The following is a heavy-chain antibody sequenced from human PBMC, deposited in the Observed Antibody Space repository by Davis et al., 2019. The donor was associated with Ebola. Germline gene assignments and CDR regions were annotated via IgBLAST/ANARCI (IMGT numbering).Heavy chain of an antibody. Sequence: PGGSLRLSCAASGFTSSSYSMNWVRQAPGKGLEWVSSISSSSSYIYYADSVKGRFTISRDNAKNSLYLQMNSLRAEDTAVYYCASSSAAAGTGPGGGAFDIWGQGTMVTVSS. D-gene: IGHD6-13*01. V-gene: IGHV3-21*01. CDR2: ISSSSSYI. CDR1: GFTSSSYS. CDR3: ASSSAAAGTGPGGGAFDI. J-gene: IGHJ3*02.